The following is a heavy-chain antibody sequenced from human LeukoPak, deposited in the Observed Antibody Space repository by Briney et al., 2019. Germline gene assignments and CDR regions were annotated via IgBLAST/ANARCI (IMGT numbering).Heavy chain of an antibody. V-gene: IGHV3-73*01. Sequence: GGSLRLSCAASGFTFSGSAMHWVRQASGKGLEWVGRIRSKANSYSTAYAASVKGRFTISRDDSKNTAYLQMNSLKTEDTAVYYCTRQQVNYYDSSGYYWSGDDAFDIWGQGTMVTVSS. D-gene: IGHD3-22*01. CDR2: IRSKANSYST. CDR1: GFTFSGSA. J-gene: IGHJ3*02. CDR3: TRQQVNYYDSSGYYWSGDDAFDI.